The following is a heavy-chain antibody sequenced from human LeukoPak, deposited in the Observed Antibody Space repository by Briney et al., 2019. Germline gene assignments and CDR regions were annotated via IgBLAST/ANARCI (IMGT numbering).Heavy chain of an antibody. CDR3: ARGYWAYGMDV. D-gene: IGHD6-13*01. J-gene: IGHJ6*02. V-gene: IGHV6-1*01. CDR1: GDSVSSTTTA. CDR2: TYYTSKWIT. Sequence: SQTLSLTCAISGDSVSSTTTAWNWSRQSPSRGLEWLGRTYYTSKWITDYAVSVKGQITVNPNTSNNQFSLQLNSVTPEDTAVYYCARGYWAYGMDVWGPGTTVTVSS.